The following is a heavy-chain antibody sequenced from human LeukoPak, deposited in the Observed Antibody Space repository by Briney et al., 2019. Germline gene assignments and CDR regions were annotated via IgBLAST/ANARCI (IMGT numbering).Heavy chain of an antibody. CDR3: AKTARVPYY. CDR2: IYYNGDT. CDR1: GDSITSTY. Sequence: SETLSLTCTVSGDSITSTYWSWIRQPPGKGLEYLGYIYYNGDTNYNPSPRGRLTLSLDMPKNQFSLKLTSVTAADTAVYFCAKTARVPYYWGQGILVTVSS. J-gene: IGHJ4*02. D-gene: IGHD3-16*01. V-gene: IGHV4-59*08.